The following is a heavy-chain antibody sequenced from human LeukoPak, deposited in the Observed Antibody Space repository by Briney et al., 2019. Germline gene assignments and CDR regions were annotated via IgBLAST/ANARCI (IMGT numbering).Heavy chain of an antibody. V-gene: IGHV4-39*02. D-gene: IGHD3-22*01. CDR3: ARRRYYDSTGYLD. CDR1: GDYISSSSYY. J-gene: IGHJ1*01. Sequence: PSETLSLTCTLSGDYISSSSYYWGWIRQPPGKGLEWIGDIYYSGSTYYNASLKGRVSISIDTSNNHFSPHLRSLTAADTALYYCARRRYYDSTGYLDWGHGTLVTVSS. CDR2: IYYSGST.